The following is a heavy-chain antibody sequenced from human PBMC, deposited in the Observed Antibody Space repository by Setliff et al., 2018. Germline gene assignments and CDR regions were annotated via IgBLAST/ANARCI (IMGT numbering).Heavy chain of an antibody. CDR3: ARLSPYNTGPPFDY. Sequence: SETLSLTCSASGDSIFANYWSWIRQSPGRGLEWFAYISYTGTTNCNPSLKSRVTISLDTSKNHFSLNLRSVTAADTAVYYCARLSPYNTGPPFDYWGQGTLVTVSS. CDR1: GDSIFANY. V-gene: IGHV4-59*08. J-gene: IGHJ4*02. D-gene: IGHD2-8*02. CDR2: ISYTGTT.